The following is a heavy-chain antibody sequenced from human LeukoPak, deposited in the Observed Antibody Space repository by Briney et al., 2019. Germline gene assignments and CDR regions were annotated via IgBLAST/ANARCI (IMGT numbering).Heavy chain of an antibody. V-gene: IGHV4-59*01. J-gene: IGHJ5*02. D-gene: IGHD1-1*01. CDR1: GGSISSYY. Sequence: SETLSLTCTVSGGSISSYYWSWIRQPPGKGLEWVGYISYSGSTNFNPSLKSRVTISVDTSKNQFSLKLSSVTAADTAVYYCAREGTAGTNLNWFDPWGQGTLVTVSS. CDR2: ISYSGST. CDR3: AREGTAGTNLNWFDP.